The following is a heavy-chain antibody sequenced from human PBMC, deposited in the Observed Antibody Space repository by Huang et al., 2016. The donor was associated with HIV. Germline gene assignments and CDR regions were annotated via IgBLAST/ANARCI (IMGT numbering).Heavy chain of an antibody. CDR1: DYY. CDR3: ARESYDFWNGYFSEFYYYYYMDV. J-gene: IGHJ6*03. D-gene: IGHD3-3*01. CDR2: IGGRGSPI. Sequence: DYYMSWIRQAPGKGLEWVSSIGGRGSPIYYADSVKGRFTISRDNAENSLYLQISSLRVEDTAVYYCARESYDFWNGYFSEFYYYYYMDVWGKGTTVTVAS. V-gene: IGHV3-11*04.